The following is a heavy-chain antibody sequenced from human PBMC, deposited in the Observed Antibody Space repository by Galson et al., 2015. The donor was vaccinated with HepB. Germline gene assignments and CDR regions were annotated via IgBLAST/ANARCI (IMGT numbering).Heavy chain of an antibody. CDR2: ISGYSGHT. D-gene: IGHD6-19*01. J-gene: IGHJ4*02. V-gene: IGHV1-18*01. CDR1: GYTFTKFG. Sequence: SVKVSCKASGYTFTKFGISRVRQAPGQGLEWMAWISGYSGHTNYPQKFQGRVTVTADTSTTTVYMVLRSLRSDDTAVYYCARGRSSGWSFDYWGQGTLVTVSS. CDR3: ARGRSSGWSFDY.